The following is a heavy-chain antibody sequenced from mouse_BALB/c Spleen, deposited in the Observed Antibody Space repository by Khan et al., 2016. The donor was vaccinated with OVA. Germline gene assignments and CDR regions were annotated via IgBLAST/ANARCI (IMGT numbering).Heavy chain of an antibody. CDR1: GYTFTSYW. V-gene: IGHV1-7*01. CDR2: INPSTGYT. CDR3: ERYYGSSYAMDY. Sequence: QVQLQQSGAELAKPGASVKMSCKASGYTFTSYWMHWVKQRPGQGLEWIGYINPSTGYTEYNQKFKDKATLTADKSSSTAYMQLSSLTSEDSAVYYCERYYGSSYAMDYWGQGTSVTVSS. J-gene: IGHJ4*01. D-gene: IGHD1-1*01.